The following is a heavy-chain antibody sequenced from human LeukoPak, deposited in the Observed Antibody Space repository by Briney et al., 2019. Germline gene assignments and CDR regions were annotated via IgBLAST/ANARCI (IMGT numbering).Heavy chain of an antibody. Sequence: PGGSLRLSCAASGFTFDDYAMHWVRQAPGKGLEWVSGISWNSGSIGYADSVKGRFTISRDNAKNSLYLQMNSLRAEDTVLYYCAKDFVVRGVIITDAFDIWGQGTMVTVSS. V-gene: IGHV3-9*01. CDR2: ISWNSGSI. CDR3: AKDFVVRGVIITDAFDI. D-gene: IGHD3-10*01. J-gene: IGHJ3*02. CDR1: GFTFDDYA.